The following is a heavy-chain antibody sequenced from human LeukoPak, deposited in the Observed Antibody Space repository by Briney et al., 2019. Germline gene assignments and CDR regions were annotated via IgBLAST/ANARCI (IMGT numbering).Heavy chain of an antibody. CDR3: ARQSLGASGLDH. V-gene: IGHV3-66*04. CDR2: IYSGGST. D-gene: IGHD1-26*01. J-gene: IGHJ4*02. CDR1: GFTVSSNY. Sequence: GGSLRLSCAASGFTVSSNYMSWVRQAPGKGLEWVSVIYSGGSTYYADSVKGRFTISRDNSKNTVFLQMDSLRVDDTAIYYCARQSLGASGLDHWGRGVLVTVSS.